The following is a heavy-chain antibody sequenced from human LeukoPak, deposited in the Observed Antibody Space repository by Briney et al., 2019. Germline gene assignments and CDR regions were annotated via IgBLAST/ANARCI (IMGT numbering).Heavy chain of an antibody. J-gene: IGHJ4*02. CDR1: GGTFSSYA. V-gene: IGHV1-69*04. D-gene: IGHD2-2*01. CDR3: ARANCSSTSCYPDY. CDR2: IIPILGIA. Sequence: SVKVSCKASGGTFSSYAISWVRQAPGQGLEWMGRIIPILGIANYAQKFQGRVTITADKSTSTAYMELSSLRSEDTAAYYCARANCSSTSCYPDYWGQGTLVTVSS.